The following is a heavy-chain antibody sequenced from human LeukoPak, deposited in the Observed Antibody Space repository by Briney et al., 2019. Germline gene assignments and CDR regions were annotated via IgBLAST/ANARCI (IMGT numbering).Heavy chain of an antibody. Sequence: PSETLSLTCTVSGASISHYYWSWIRQPPGKGLEWIGEINHSGSTNYNPSLNSRVTISVDTSKNQFSLKLSSVAAADTAVYYCARSSSWPFDYWGQGTLVTVSS. J-gene: IGHJ4*02. CDR2: INHSGST. CDR1: GASISHYY. CDR3: ARSSSWPFDY. V-gene: IGHV4-34*01. D-gene: IGHD6-13*01.